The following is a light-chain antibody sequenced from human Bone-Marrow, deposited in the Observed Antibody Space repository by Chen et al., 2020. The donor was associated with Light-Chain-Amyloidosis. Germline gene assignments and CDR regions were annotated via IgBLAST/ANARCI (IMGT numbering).Light chain of an antibody. V-gene: IGLV3-21*02. CDR1: NMGSTS. Sequence: YGLTQPSSVSVAPGQTATIACGGNNMGSTSVHWYQQTPGQAPLLVVYDARDRPSGIPARLSGSNSVNTAPLAISRVEAGDEADYFGQVWDRSSDRPVFGGGTKLTVL. CDR3: QVWDRSSDRPV. J-gene: IGLJ3*02. CDR2: DAR.